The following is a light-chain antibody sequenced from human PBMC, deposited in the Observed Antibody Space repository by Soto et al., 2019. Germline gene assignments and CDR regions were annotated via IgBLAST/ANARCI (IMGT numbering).Light chain of an antibody. V-gene: IGKV3-11*01. CDR3: QHRMNWPLT. J-gene: IGKJ5*01. CDR2: DAS. CDR1: QSVSSY. Sequence: VMTQTPLFLPVTPGEPATLSCRASQSVSSYLLWYQQKPGQTPRLLIYDASNRATGIPARFSGSGSETDFTLTISSLEPEDFAVYYCQHRMNWPLTFGQGTRLEIK.